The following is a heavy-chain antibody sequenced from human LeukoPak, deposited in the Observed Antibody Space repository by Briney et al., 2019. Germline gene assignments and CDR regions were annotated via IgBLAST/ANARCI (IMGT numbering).Heavy chain of an antibody. CDR2: IRFDESNQ. D-gene: IGHD6-13*01. CDR1: GFTFSSYG. CDR3: ASLLEDSSSWYLGY. Sequence: GGSLRLSCAASGFTFSSYGMHWVRQAPGKGLEWVTFIRFDESNQYYADSVKGRFTISRDNSKNTLYLQMNSLRAEDTAVYYCASLLEDSSSWYLGYWGQGTLVTVSS. J-gene: IGHJ4*02. V-gene: IGHV3-30*02.